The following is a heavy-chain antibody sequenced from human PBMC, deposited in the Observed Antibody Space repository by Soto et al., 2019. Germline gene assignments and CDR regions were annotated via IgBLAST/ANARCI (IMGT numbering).Heavy chain of an antibody. D-gene: IGHD3-10*01. CDR2: INHSGST. Sequence: SETLSLTCAVYGGSFSGYYWSWIRQPPGKGLEWIGEINHSGSTNYNPSLKSRVTISVDTSKNQFSLKLSSVTAADTAFYYFARRYYYGSGSYYNDWFDPWGQGTLVTVLL. CDR3: ARRYYYGSGSYYNDWFDP. V-gene: IGHV4-34*01. J-gene: IGHJ5*02. CDR1: GGSFSGYY.